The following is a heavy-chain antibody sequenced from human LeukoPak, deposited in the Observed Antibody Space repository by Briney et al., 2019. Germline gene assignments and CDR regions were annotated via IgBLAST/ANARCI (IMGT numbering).Heavy chain of an antibody. CDR3: ARLRGQCSAVFEY. D-gene: IGHD2-15*01. V-gene: IGHV4-59*08. Sequence: PSETLSLTCTVSGGSINGYYWSWIRQPPGKGLEWIAYIFYSGTTNYNPSLKSRVTISVDTSKNQFSLKLSSVTAADTAVYYCARLRGQCSAVFEYWGQGTLVTVSS. CDR1: GGSINGYY. J-gene: IGHJ4*02. CDR2: IFYSGTT.